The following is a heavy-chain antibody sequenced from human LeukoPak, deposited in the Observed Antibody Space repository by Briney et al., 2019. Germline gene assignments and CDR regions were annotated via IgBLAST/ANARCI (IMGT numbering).Heavy chain of an antibody. Sequence: PGGSLRLSCAASGFTFSSYAMHWVRQAPGKGLEWVAVISYDGSNKYYADSVKGRFTISRDNSKNTLYLQMNSLRAEDTAVYYCARGALQWELLVRLYWGQGTLVTVSS. CDR3: ARGALQWELLVRLY. J-gene: IGHJ4*02. CDR2: ISYDGSNK. V-gene: IGHV3-30-3*01. CDR1: GFTFSSYA. D-gene: IGHD1-26*01.